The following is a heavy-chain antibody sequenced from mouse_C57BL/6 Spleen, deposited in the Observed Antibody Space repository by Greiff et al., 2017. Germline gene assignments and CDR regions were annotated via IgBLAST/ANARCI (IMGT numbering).Heavy chain of an antibody. J-gene: IGHJ4*01. D-gene: IGHD2-2*01. Sequence: QVQLQQSGAELMKPGASVKLSCKATGYTFTGYWIEWVKQRPGHGLEWIGEILPGSGSTNYNEKFKGKATFTADTSSNTAYMQLSSLTTEDSAIYYCARRIYYGYDRGDYYAMDYWGQGTSVTVSS. CDR3: ARRIYYGYDRGDYYAMDY. V-gene: IGHV1-9*01. CDR1: GYTFTGYW. CDR2: ILPGSGST.